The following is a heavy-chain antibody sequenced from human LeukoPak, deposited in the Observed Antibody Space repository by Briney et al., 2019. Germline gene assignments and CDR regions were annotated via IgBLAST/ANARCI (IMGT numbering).Heavy chain of an antibody. Sequence: GGSLRLSCAASGFTFSSYWMHWVRQAPGKGLVWFSRINSDGSSTSYADSVKGRFTISRDNAKNTLYLQMNSLRAEDTAVYYCARVRRDSSGYYFWGQGTLVTVSS. V-gene: IGHV3-74*01. D-gene: IGHD3-22*01. J-gene: IGHJ4*02. CDR1: GFTFSSYW. CDR2: INSDGSST. CDR3: ARVRRDSSGYYF.